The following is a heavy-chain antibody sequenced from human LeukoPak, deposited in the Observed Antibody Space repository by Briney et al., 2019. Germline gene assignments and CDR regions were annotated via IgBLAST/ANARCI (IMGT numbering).Heavy chain of an antibody. CDR2: ISGSGGST. CDR1: GFAFSDYW. D-gene: IGHD3-22*01. CDR3: AQDQNMIVVVISN. Sequence: PGGSLRLSCAASGFAFSDYWMHWVRQAPGKGLEWVSAISGSGGSTYYADSVKGRFTISRDNSKNTLYLQLNSLKAEDTAVYYCAQDQNMIVVVISNWGQGTLVTVSS. J-gene: IGHJ4*02. V-gene: IGHV3-23*01.